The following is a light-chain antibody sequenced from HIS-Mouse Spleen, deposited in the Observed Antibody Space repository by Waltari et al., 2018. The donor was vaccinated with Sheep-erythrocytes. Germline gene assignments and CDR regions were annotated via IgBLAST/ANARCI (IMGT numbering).Light chain of an antibody. Sequence: SALTQPPSVSGSPGQSITLSCTGTSSDVGSYNLVSWYQQHPGKAPKLMIYEGSQRPSVVCNRSSGSRYGNTASLTISGLQAEDEADYYFCSYGGSSTPWVFGGGTKLTVL. CDR2: EGS. V-gene: IGLV2-23*01. CDR3: CSYGGSSTPWV. J-gene: IGLJ3*02. CDR1: SSDVGSYNL.